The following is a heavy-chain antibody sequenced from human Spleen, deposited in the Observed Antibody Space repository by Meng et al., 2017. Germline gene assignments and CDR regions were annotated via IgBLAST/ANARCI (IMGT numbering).Heavy chain of an antibody. J-gene: IGHJ3*02. Sequence: GESLKISCKGSGYSFTTYWIGWVRQMPGKGLEWMGNIYPGDSNTRYSPSVQGQVTFSADKSISTAYLQWSSLKASDTAMYYCARPKSTRWPDAFDIWGQGTMVTVSS. D-gene: IGHD2-2*01. CDR2: IYPGDSNT. V-gene: IGHV5-51*01. CDR1: GYSFTTYW. CDR3: ARPKSTRWPDAFDI.